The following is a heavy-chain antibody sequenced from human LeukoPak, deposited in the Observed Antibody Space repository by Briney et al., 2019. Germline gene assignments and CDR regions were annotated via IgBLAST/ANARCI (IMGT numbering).Heavy chain of an antibody. CDR2: ISLAGRT. V-gene: IGHV4-4*02. J-gene: IGHJ4*02. D-gene: IGHD3-3*01. CDR3: SREIGPFCPFCH. Sequence: SETLSLTCGVSGGSISTTNYRCWVRQPPGGGLEWIGEISLAGRTRYNPSLQSRVHISIDESKNHLYLNLASVTAADTAVYYGSREIGPFCPFCHWGQGTLGAVTA. CDR1: GGSISTTNY.